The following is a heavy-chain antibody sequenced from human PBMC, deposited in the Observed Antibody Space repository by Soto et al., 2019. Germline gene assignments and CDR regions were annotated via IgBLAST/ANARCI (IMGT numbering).Heavy chain of an antibody. CDR1: GGSVSDGNYY. D-gene: IGHD6-13*01. CDR2: IYYSGRT. Sequence: SETLSLTCTVSGGSVSDGNYYWSWIRQPPGKGLEWIGYIYYSGRTNYNPSLKSRVTMSIDTSKNEFSLKLTSVTAADTAVYFCAKITPHSSSYYFDYWGQGTLVTVSS. CDR3: AKITPHSSSYYFDY. V-gene: IGHV4-61*01. J-gene: IGHJ4*02.